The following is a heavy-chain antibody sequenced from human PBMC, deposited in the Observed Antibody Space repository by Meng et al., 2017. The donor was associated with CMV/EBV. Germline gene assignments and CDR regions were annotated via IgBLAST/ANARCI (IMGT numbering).Heavy chain of an antibody. D-gene: IGHD6-13*01. CDR2: IYYSGST. CDR3: ARDLSSSWYGIDY. CDR1: GGSISSYY. V-gene: IGHV4-59*01. Sequence: SETLSLTCTVSGGSISSYYWSWIRQPPGKGLEWIGYIYYSGSTNYNPSLKSRVTISVDTSKNQFSLKLSFVTAADTAVYYCARDLSSSWYGIDYWGQGTLVTVSS. J-gene: IGHJ4*02.